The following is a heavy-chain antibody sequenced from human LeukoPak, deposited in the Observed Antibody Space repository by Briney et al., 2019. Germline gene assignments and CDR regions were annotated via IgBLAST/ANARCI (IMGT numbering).Heavy chain of an antibody. Sequence: ASVIVSCKASGYRFTDHYIHWVRQAPGQGLEWMGWINPNSGGTKNAQKFRGRVTMTRDTSISTSYMQLSRLTSDDTAVYYCARGSGSAGPPDNWFDPWGQGTLVTVSS. V-gene: IGHV1-2*02. J-gene: IGHJ5*02. D-gene: IGHD1-26*01. CDR1: GYRFTDHY. CDR2: INPNSGGT. CDR3: ARGSGSAGPPDNWFDP.